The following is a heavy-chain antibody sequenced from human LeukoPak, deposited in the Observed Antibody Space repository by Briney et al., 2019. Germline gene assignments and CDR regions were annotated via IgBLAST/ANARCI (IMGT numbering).Heavy chain of an antibody. Sequence: PAGTLTLSCAASGCSFNSYSIKGVRQAPPREGQGVSCISSFSRTIYYADSVKGRFTISRDNAKNSLYLQMNSLRAEDTAVYYCARDTYDSSGYSLLFDYWGQGTLVSVSS. J-gene: IGHJ4*02. CDR3: ARDTYDSSGYSLLFDY. CDR2: ISSFSRTI. CDR1: GCSFNSYS. V-gene: IGHV3-48*01. D-gene: IGHD3-22*01.